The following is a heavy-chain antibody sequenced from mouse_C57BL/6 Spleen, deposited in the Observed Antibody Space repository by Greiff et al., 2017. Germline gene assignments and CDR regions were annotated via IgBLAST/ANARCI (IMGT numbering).Heavy chain of an antibody. CDR3: ASYYYSYAMDY. Sequence: VQLQPSGPELVKPGASVQISCKASGYSFTDYNMNWVKQSNGKSLEWIGVINPNYGTTSYNQKFKGKATLTVDQSSRTAYMPLNDLTSEDSSVNYCASYYYSYAMDYWGQGTSVTVSS. CDR2: INPNYGTT. CDR1: GYSFTDYN. D-gene: IGHD1-1*01. V-gene: IGHV1-39*01. J-gene: IGHJ4*01.